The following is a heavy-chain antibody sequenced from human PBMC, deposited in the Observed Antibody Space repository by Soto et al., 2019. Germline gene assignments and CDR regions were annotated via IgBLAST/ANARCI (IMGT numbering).Heavy chain of an antibody. CDR2: ISESGGST. J-gene: IGHJ4*02. Sequence: PGGSLRLSCAASGFSFSDYAMSWVRQAPGKGLEWVSVISESGGSTHYADSVRGRFTVSRDNSKNSLSLRMNSLRDEDTAVYFCAKRSPYSSVWYSPIFDYWGQGALVTVSS. D-gene: IGHD6-13*01. V-gene: IGHV3-23*01. CDR1: GFSFSDYA. CDR3: AKRSPYSSVWYSPIFDY.